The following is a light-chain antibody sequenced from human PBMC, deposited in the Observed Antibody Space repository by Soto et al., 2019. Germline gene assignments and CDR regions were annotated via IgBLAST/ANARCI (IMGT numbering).Light chain of an antibody. V-gene: IGLV3-1*01. Sequence: SYELTQPPSVSVSPGQTAIITCSGDKLGDKYACWYQQKPGQSPVLVIYQDSKRPSGIPERFSGSNSGNTATLTISGTQAIDEADYYCQAWDSSTHVVFGGGTQLTVL. J-gene: IGLJ2*01. CDR1: KLGDKY. CDR2: QDS. CDR3: QAWDSSTHVV.